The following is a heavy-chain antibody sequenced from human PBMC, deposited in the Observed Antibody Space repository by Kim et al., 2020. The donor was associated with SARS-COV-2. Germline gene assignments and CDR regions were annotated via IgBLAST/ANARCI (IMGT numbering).Heavy chain of an antibody. CDR3: ARDSPFEYSSSSEFDY. Sequence: GGSLRLSCAASGFTFSSYGMHWVRQAPGKGLEWVAVTWYDGSNKYYADSVKGRFTISRDNSKNTLYLQMNSLRAEDTAVYYCARDSPFEYSSSSEFDYWGQGTLVTVSS. D-gene: IGHD6-6*01. CDR1: GFTFSSYG. V-gene: IGHV3-33*01. J-gene: IGHJ4*02. CDR2: TWYDGSNK.